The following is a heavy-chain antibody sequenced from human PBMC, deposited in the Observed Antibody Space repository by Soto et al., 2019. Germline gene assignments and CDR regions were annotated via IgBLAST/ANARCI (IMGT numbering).Heavy chain of an antibody. V-gene: IGHV4-34*01. Sequence: KSSETLSLTCAVYGGSFSGYYWSWIRQPPGQGLEWIGEINHSGSTNYNPSPKSRVTISVDTSKNQFSLKLSSVTAADTAVYYCARGRDPGQEDIVVVVAATEAFDIWGQGTMVTVSS. CDR3: ARGRDPGQEDIVVVVAATEAFDI. CDR2: INHSGST. J-gene: IGHJ3*02. CDR1: GGSFSGYY. D-gene: IGHD2-15*01.